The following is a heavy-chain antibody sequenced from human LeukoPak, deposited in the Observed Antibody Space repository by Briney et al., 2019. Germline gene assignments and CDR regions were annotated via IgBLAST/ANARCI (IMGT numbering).Heavy chain of an antibody. V-gene: IGHV3-33*01. D-gene: IGHD2-8*01. Sequence: GGSLRLSCAACGFTFSSYGMHWVRQAPGKGLEWVAVIWYDGSNKYYADSVKGRFTISRDNSKNTLYLQMNSLRAEDTAVYYCARGFLGRMVYYYYGMDVWGQGTTVTVSS. CDR3: ARGFLGRMVYYYYGMDV. CDR2: IWYDGSNK. CDR1: GFTFSSYG. J-gene: IGHJ6*02.